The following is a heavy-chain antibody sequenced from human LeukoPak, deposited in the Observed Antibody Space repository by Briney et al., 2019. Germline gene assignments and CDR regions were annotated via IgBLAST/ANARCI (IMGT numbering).Heavy chain of an antibody. Sequence: SETLSLTCTVSGVSISSSHYYWSWVRLPPGKGLEWVGYIYDSGSTFYNPSLKSRVTMSIDRSNNQFSLKLSSVTAADTAVYYCARESNINNWFDPWGQGTLVTVSS. V-gene: IGHV4-39*07. J-gene: IGHJ5*02. D-gene: IGHD2/OR15-2a*01. CDR2: IYDSGST. CDR1: GVSISSSHYY. CDR3: ARESNINNWFDP.